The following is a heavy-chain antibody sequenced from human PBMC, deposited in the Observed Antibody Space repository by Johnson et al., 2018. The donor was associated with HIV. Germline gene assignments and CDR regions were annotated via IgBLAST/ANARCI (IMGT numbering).Heavy chain of an antibody. Sequence: VQLVESGGGLVQPGRSLRLSCAASGFTFDDYAMHWVRQAPGKGLEWVSGISWNSGSIGYAAYVKGRFTISRDNAKNSLYLQMNSLRAEDTALYYCAKVFSVELPAFDIWGQGTMVTVSS. V-gene: IGHV3-9*01. D-gene: IGHD1-26*01. CDR1: GFTFDDYA. CDR2: ISWNSGSI. CDR3: AKVFSVELPAFDI. J-gene: IGHJ3*02.